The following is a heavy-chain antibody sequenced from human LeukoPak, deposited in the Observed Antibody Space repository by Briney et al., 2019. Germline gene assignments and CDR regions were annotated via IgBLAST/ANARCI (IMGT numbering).Heavy chain of an antibody. J-gene: IGHJ2*01. Sequence: PGGSLRLSCAASGFSFSSFDMHWVRQPTGKGLEWVSVIDTDDDTDYPGSVKGRFTISRENAENSLFLQMNNLRAGDTAMYYCARGGSTYYYGPGSPLDLWGRGTLVTVSS. CDR1: GFSFSSFD. D-gene: IGHD3-10*01. V-gene: IGHV3-13*04. CDR3: ARGGSTYYYGPGSPLDL. CDR2: IDTDDDT.